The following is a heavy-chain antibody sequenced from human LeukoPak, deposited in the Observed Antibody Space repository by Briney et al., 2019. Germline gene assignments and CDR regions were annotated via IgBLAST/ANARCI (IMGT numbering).Heavy chain of an antibody. Sequence: SETLSLTCTVSGGSISSYYWSWIRQPPGKGLEWIGSIYHSGSTYYNSSLKSRVTISVDTSKNQFSLKLSSVTAADTAVYYCARDGYSSSWYKGFDPWGQGTLVTVSS. CDR3: ARDGYSSSWYKGFDP. CDR2: IYHSGST. D-gene: IGHD6-13*01. J-gene: IGHJ5*02. V-gene: IGHV4-38-2*02. CDR1: GGSISSYY.